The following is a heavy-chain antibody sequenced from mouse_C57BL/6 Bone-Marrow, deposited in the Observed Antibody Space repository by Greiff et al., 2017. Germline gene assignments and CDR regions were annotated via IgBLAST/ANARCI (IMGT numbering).Heavy chain of an antibody. J-gene: IGHJ3*01. CDR3: IRFAY. Sequence: EVQRVESGAELVWPGASVKLSCTASGFNIKDDYMHWVKQRPEQGLEWIGWIDPENGDTEYASKFQGKAMITADTTSNTAYLQLSSLTSEDTAVYYSIRFAYWGQGTLVTVTA. CDR1: GFNIKDDY. V-gene: IGHV14-4*01. CDR2: IDPENGDT.